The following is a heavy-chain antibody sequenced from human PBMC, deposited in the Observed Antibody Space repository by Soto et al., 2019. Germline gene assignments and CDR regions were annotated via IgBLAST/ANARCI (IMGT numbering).Heavy chain of an antibody. CDR2: IDYSGST. J-gene: IGHJ4*02. D-gene: IGHD3-22*01. CDR3: ARESSIGSYYFDY. Sequence: SETLSLTCTVSGGSISSGGYYWTWIRQHPGKGLEWIGYIDYSGSTSYNPSLKSRVNISVDTSKKRFSLRLSSVTAADTAVYYCARESSIGSYYFDYWGQGTLVTVSS. V-gene: IGHV4-31*03. CDR1: GGSISSGGYY.